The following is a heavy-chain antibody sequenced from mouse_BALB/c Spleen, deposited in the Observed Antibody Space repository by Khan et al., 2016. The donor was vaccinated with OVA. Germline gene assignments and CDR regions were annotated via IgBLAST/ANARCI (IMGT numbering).Heavy chain of an antibody. D-gene: IGHD1-1*01. CDR2: IFPGDDST. CDR1: GYTFTSYD. Sequence: QVQLQQSGAELVKPGASVKLSCKAPGYTFTSYDINWVRQRPEQGLEWIGWIFPGDDSTKYNEKFKGKATLTSDKSSSTAYMQLSRLTSEDSAVYFCAIQYYGGMLYWYFDVWGAGTTVTVSS. V-gene: IGHV1-85*01. J-gene: IGHJ1*01. CDR3: AIQYYGGMLYWYFDV.